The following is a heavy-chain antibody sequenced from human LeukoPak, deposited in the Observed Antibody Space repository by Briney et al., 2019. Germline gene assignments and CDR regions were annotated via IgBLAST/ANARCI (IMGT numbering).Heavy chain of an antibody. CDR3: ARDDSGYDCFDY. D-gene: IGHD5-12*01. V-gene: IGHV1-2*02. J-gene: IGHJ4*02. CDR1: GYTFNVYY. Sequence: GASVKVSCKASGYTFNVYYIHWVRQAPGQGLEWMGWINPDSGGTNYAQKFQGRVTMASDTSISTAYMELSSLGSDDTAVYYCARDDSGYDCFDYWGQGTLVTVSS. CDR2: INPDSGGT.